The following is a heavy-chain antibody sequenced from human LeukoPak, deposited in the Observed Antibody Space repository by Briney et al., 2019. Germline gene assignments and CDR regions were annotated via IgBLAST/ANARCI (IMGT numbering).Heavy chain of an antibody. J-gene: IGHJ6*03. V-gene: IGHV4-38-2*02. CDR3: ASFSGCGGDCYSPAYYYYMDV. D-gene: IGHD2-21*02. CDR1: GYSISNNFY. CDR2: INHSWST. Sequence: SETLSLTCTVSGYSISNNFYWAWIRQSPGKGLEWIVSINHSWSTYYNPSLKSRVTISVDTSKNQFSLKLTSVTAADTAVYYCASFSGCGGDCYSPAYYYYMDVWGKGTTVTISS.